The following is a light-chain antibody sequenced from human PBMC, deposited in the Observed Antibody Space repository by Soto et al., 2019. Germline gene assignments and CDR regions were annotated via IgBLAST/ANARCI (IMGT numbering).Light chain of an antibody. J-gene: IGKJ1*01. CDR2: DAS. CDR3: QQRGNRPPWT. Sequence: EIVLTQSPATLSFSPGERATLSCRASQSVSSYLAWYQQKPGQAPRLLIYDASNGATGIPARFSGSGSGTDFTLTISSLEPEDFAVYYCQQRGNRPPWTFGQGTKVDI. V-gene: IGKV3-11*01. CDR1: QSVSSY.